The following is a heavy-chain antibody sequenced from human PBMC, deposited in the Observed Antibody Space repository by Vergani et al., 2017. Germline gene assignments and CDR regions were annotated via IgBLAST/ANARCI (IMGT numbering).Heavy chain of an antibody. D-gene: IGHD1-26*01. V-gene: IGHV1-2*04. CDR1: GYTFTGYY. J-gene: IGHJ6*02. Sequence: QVQLVQSGAEVKKPGASVKVSCKASGYTFTGYYMHWVRQAPGQGLEWMGWINPNSGGTNYAQKFQGWVTMTRDTSISTAYMELRSLRSDDTAVYYCARGVGATLYYYYGMDVWGQGTTVTVSS. CDR2: INPNSGGT. CDR3: ARGVGATLYYYYGMDV.